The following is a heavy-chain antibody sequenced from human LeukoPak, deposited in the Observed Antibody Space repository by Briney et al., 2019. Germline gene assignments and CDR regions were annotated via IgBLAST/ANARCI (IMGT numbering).Heavy chain of an antibody. Sequence: GGYLRRSCAVSGITLSTYGMSWVRQAPGKGLEWVAGISGSSGSTNYADSVKGRFTISRDNRKNTLYLQMNSLRVEDTAVYFCAKRGVVIRVILVGFHKEAYYFDSWGQGALVTVSS. J-gene: IGHJ4*02. D-gene: IGHD3-22*01. CDR1: GITLSTYG. V-gene: IGHV3-23*01. CDR3: AKRGVVIRVILVGFHKEAYYFDS. CDR2: ISGSSGST.